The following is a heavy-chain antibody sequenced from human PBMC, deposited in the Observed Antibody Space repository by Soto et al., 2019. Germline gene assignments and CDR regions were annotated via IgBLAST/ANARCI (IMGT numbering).Heavy chain of an antibody. J-gene: IGHJ5*02. D-gene: IGHD6-13*01. CDR3: TRDASRDSSARGWFDP. Sequence: GGSLRLSCAACGFTFRSFTMNWVRQAPGKGLEWVSTISSNSAYIYYTDALRGRFTISRDNAKNSLHLQMNSLRAEDTAVYYCTRDASRDSSARGWFDPWGPGTLVTVSS. CDR1: GFTFRSFT. V-gene: IGHV3-21*01. CDR2: ISSNSAYI.